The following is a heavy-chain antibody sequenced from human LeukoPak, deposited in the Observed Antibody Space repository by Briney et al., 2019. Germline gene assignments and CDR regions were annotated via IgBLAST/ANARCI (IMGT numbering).Heavy chain of an antibody. D-gene: IGHD5-24*01. CDR1: GGSISSYY. CDR2: IYYSGST. V-gene: IGHV4-59*01. J-gene: IGHJ6*02. Sequence: SETLSLTCTVSGGSISSYYWSWIRQSPGKGLEWIGYIYYSGSTNYNPSLKSRVTISVDTSKNQLSLKLSSVTAADTAVYYCARGGMAPTNYYYYYAMDVWGQGTTVTVSS. CDR3: ARGGMAPTNYYYYYAMDV.